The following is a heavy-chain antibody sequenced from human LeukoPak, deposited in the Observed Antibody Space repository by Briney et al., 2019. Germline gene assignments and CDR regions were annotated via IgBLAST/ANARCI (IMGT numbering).Heavy chain of an antibody. J-gene: IGHJ4*02. D-gene: IGHD3/OR15-3a*01. V-gene: IGHV4-30-4*08. CDR2: IYYSGST. CDR3: ASGPSPYFFDY. CDR1: GGSISSGDYY. Sequence: SSETLSLTCTVSGGSISSGDYYWSWIRQPPGKGLEWIGYIYYSGSTYYNPSLKSRVTISVDTSENQFSLKLSSVTAADTAVYYCASGPSPYFFDYWGQGTLVTVSS.